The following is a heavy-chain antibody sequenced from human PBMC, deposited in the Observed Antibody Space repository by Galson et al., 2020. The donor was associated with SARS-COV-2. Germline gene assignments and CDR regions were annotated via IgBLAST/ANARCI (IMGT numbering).Heavy chain of an antibody. CDR3: ARDRGYGDYGPYYYGMDV. J-gene: IGHJ6*02. CDR1: GFTFSSYS. Sequence: PGGSLRLSCAASGFTFSSYSMNWVRQAPGKGLEWVSYISSSSSTIYYADSVKGRFTISRDNAKNSLYLQMNSLRAEDTAVYYCARDRGYGDYGPYYYGMDVCGQGTTVTVSS. V-gene: IGHV3-48*04. CDR2: ISSSSSTI. D-gene: IGHD4-17*01.